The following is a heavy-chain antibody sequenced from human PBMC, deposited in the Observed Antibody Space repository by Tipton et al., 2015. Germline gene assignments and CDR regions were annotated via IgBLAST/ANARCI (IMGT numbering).Heavy chain of an antibody. V-gene: IGHV4-4*07. CDR3: ARVASQYYYHPLDS. CDR2: VSTSGST. CDR1: GGSISGSH. Sequence: TLSLTCTVSGGSISGSHWYWFRQPAGKGLEWIGGVSTSGSTNYNSSLKSRVTTSVDTSKNQFSLRLSSVTAADTAVYYCARVASQYYYHPLDSWGQGTLVTVSS. D-gene: IGHD3-10*01. J-gene: IGHJ4*02.